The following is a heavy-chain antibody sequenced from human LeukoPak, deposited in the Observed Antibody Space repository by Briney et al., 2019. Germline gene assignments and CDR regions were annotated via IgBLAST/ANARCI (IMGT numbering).Heavy chain of an antibody. CDR3: ARRPTDSPFDY. Sequence: GESLQISCQGSGYRFSSSWIGWVRQMPGKGLEWMGIFYPGDSDTRYSPSFQGQVTISADKSISTAYLQWSSLKASDSAMYYCARRPTDSPFDYWGQGTLVTVSS. CDR2: FYPGDSDT. CDR1: GYRFSSSW. V-gene: IGHV5-51*01. D-gene: IGHD2-15*01. J-gene: IGHJ4*02.